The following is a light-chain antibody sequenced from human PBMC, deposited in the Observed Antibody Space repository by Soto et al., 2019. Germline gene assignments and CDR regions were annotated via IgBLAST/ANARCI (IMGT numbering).Light chain of an antibody. Sequence: EIVMTQSPATLSLSPGERATFSCRASQSVSTNLAWYQQKPGQAPRLLIYSASTRATGIPARFSGSGSGTEFTLTISSLQSEDFAVYYCQQYGSSPWTFGQGTKVEIK. J-gene: IGKJ1*01. CDR2: SAS. CDR3: QQYGSSPWT. CDR1: QSVSTN. V-gene: IGKV3-15*01.